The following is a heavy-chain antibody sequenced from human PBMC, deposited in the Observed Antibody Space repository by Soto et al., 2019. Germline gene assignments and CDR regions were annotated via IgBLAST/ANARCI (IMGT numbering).Heavy chain of an antibody. Sequence: QVQLQQWGAGLLKPSETLSLTCAVYGGSFSGYYWSWIRQPPGKGLEWIGEINHSGSTNYNQSLKSRVTISVDTSKNQFSLKLSSVTAADTAVYYCARGWGLLWFGELPLDYWGQGTLVTVSS. V-gene: IGHV4-34*01. CDR3: ARGWGLLWFGELPLDY. CDR2: INHSGST. J-gene: IGHJ4*02. D-gene: IGHD3-10*01. CDR1: GGSFSGYY.